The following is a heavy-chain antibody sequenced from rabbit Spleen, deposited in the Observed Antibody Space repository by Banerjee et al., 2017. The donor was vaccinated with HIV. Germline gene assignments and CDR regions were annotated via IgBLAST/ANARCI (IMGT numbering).Heavy chain of an antibody. D-gene: IGHD2-1*01. V-gene: IGHV1S40*01. CDR3: VRDRANIGGDYGPYYFDL. CDR2: IYAGYSDST. J-gene: IGHJ4*01. Sequence: QSLEESGGDLVKPEGSLTLTCTASGFSFSSSYYMCWVRQAPGKGLECVACIYAGYSDSTYYASWAKGRFTISSHNAQNTLYLQLNSLTAADTATYFCVRDRANIGGDYGPYYFDLWGPGTLVTVS. CDR1: GFSFSSSYY.